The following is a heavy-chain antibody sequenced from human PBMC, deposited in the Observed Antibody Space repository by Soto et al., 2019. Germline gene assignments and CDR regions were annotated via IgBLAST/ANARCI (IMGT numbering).Heavy chain of an antibody. CDR3: ARVSSSSWYTYYYYYGMDV. V-gene: IGHV1-2*02. J-gene: IGHJ6*02. Sequence: ASVKVSCKASGYTFTGYYMHWVRQAPGQGLEWMGWINPNSGGTNYAQKFQGRVTMTRDTSISTAYMELMRLRSDDTAVYYCARVSSSSWYTYYYYYGMDVWGQGTTVTVSS. CDR1: GYTFTGYY. CDR2: INPNSGGT. D-gene: IGHD6-13*01.